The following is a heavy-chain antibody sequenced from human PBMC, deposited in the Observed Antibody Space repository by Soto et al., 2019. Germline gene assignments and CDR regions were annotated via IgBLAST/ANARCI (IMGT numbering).Heavy chain of an antibody. CDR3: ARGTFDTSGNYFAGWFGP. V-gene: IGHV1-2*02. CDR1: AYIFTDYY. CDR2: IIPNNGGT. Sequence: QVQLEQSGAEVKKPGASVKVSCKASAYIFTDYYIHWVRQAPGQGLEWMGWIIPNNGGTKYAQKFQDRVTMTRDTSMTTAYMDLSRLKSDDTAVYYCARGTFDTSGNYFAGWFGPWGQGTLVTVSS. J-gene: IGHJ5*02. D-gene: IGHD3-22*01.